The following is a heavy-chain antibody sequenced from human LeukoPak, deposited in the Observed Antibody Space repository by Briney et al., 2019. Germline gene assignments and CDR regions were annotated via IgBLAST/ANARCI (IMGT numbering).Heavy chain of an antibody. J-gene: IGHJ3*02. D-gene: IGHD3-3*02. Sequence: GGSLRLSCAASGFTFSSYAMSWVRQAPGKGLEWVSAISGSGGSTYYADSVKGRFTISRDNAKNSLYLQMNSLRAEDTAVYYCARPLSIHYAFDIWGQGTMVTVSS. CDR2: ISGSGGST. V-gene: IGHV3-23*01. CDR3: ARPLSIHYAFDI. CDR1: GFTFSSYA.